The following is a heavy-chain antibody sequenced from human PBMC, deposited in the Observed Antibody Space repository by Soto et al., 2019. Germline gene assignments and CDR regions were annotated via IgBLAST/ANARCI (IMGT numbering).Heavy chain of an antibody. CDR1: GGTFSSYA. D-gene: IGHD2-2*01. V-gene: IGHV1-69*13. CDR3: ARAVVVPAAKGASGWFDP. J-gene: IGHJ5*02. CDR2: IIPIFGTA. Sequence: SVKVSCKAPGGTFSSYAISWVRQAPGQGLEWMGGIIPIFGTANYAQKFQGRVTITADESTSTAYMELSSLRSEDTAVYYCARAVVVPAAKGASGWFDPWGQGTLVTVSS.